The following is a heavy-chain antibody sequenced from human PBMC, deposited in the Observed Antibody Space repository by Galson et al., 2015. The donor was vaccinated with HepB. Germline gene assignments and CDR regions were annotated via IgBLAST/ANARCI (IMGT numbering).Heavy chain of an antibody. Sequence: SVKVSCKASGYTFTSNGLSWVRQAPGKGLEWMGWISTNSGKTNYAQKFQGRVTLTTDTSTTTAYMELRSLRSDDTAVYYCARETYYYDYSGAIRHFDYWGQGTLVTVSS. CDR3: ARETYYYDYSGAIRHFDY. J-gene: IGHJ4*02. CDR2: ISTNSGKT. D-gene: IGHD3-22*01. CDR1: GYTFTSNG. V-gene: IGHV1-18*04.